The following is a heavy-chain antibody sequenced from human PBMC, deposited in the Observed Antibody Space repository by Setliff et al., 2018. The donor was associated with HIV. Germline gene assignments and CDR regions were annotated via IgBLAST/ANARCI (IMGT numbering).Heavy chain of an antibody. CDR3: ARSPGDYLFDY. CDR2: IGPYNGNT. CDR1: GYMFIAYG. Sequence: ASVKVSCKTSGYMFIAYGMSWVRRAPGQGLEWMGWIGPYNGNTKYSEKFQGRVTITRDTSASTAYMELSSLRSEDTAVYYCARSPGDYLFDYWGKGTLVTVSS. V-gene: IGHV1-18*01. J-gene: IGHJ4*02. D-gene: IGHD4-17*01.